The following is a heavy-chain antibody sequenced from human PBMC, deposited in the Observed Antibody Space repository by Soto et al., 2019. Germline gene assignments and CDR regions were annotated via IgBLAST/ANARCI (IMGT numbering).Heavy chain of an antibody. Sequence: QITLKESGPTVVKPTQTLTLTCSLCGFSLNTGGAGVGWIRQPPGKALEWLAVIYWDDDKSWNPSLRDRLTXXRXPSDDQVVLTVTTMDPVDTGTYYCARKRGGFGGGWTTPDFDYWGKGTLVTVSS. CDR3: ARKRGGFGGGWTTPDFDY. D-gene: IGHD6-19*01. CDR2: IYWDDDK. V-gene: IGHV2-5*02. CDR1: GFSLNTGGAG. J-gene: IGHJ4*02.